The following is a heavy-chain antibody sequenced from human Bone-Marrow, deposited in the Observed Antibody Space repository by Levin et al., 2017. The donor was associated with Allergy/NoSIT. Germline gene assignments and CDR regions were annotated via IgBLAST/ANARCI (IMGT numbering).Heavy chain of an antibody. CDR2: IIPVFGRS. J-gene: IGHJ3*01. V-gene: IGHV1-69*01. CDR1: GGSFNSYA. D-gene: IGHD3-10*01. CDR3: ARSGLTTSGDFDALDF. Sequence: KISCKASGGSFNSYAFHWVRQAPRQGLEWIGGIIPVFGRSKYAHKFQARVTVAADESTSMASMELMGLESDDTAVYFCARSGLTTSGDFDALDFWGQGTLLTVSS.